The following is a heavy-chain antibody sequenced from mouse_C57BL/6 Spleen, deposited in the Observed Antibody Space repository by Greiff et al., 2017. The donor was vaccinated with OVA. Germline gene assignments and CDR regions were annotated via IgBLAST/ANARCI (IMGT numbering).Heavy chain of an antibody. CDR3: ARWGTIYYDYDGGFAY. D-gene: IGHD2-4*01. V-gene: IGHV1-55*01. CDR2: IYPGSGST. CDR1: GYTFTSYW. J-gene: IGHJ3*01. Sequence: QVQLQQSGAELVKPGASVKMSCKASGYTFTSYWITWVKQRPGQGLEWIGDIYPGSGSTNYNEKFKSKATLTVDTSSSTAYMQLSSLTSEDSAVYYCARWGTIYYDYDGGFAYWGQGTLVTVSA.